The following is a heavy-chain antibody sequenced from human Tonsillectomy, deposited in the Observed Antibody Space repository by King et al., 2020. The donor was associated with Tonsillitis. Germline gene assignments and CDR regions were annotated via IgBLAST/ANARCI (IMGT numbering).Heavy chain of an antibody. J-gene: IGHJ4*02. CDR1: GFSFNTYA. V-gene: IGHV3-23*04. Sequence: EVQLVESGGGLIQPGESLKLSCAASGFSFNTYAMTWVRQAPGKGLEWVSSIGSSGGSHYYGDSVRGRFTISRDNSRNIVYLQMNSLRAEDTALYFCARDRGVLDYWGQGALVTVSS. CDR3: ARDRGVLDY. D-gene: IGHD3-10*01. CDR2: IGSSGGSH.